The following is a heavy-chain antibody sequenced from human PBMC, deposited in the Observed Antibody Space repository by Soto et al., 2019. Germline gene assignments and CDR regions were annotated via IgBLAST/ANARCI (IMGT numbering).Heavy chain of an antibody. V-gene: IGHV4-34*01. D-gene: IGHD2-21*02. CDR2: INRSGST. Sequence: PSETLPLSCAVYGGSFSGYYRSWIRQRPGKGLEWIGDINRSGSTNYNPSLKSRVTMSLDTSKNQFSLKLNSATAADTAVYFCARDQGVVVTADNWFDPWGQGILVTVSS. CDR3: ARDQGVVVTADNWFDP. J-gene: IGHJ5*02. CDR1: GGSFSGYY.